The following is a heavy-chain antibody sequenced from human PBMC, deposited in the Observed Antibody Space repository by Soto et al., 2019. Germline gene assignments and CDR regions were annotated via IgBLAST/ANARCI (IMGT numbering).Heavy chain of an antibody. Sequence: QVQLVQSGPELKKPGASVKVSCKASGYNFATYGISWVRQAPGQGLEWMGWISTYNSARNYVQSLQGRVTMTTDTATYTAYPEVRGLRFDDTAVYYCVRDIGDPQRGELDYWCQGTLVTVSS. D-gene: IGHD1-26*01. CDR2: ISTYNSAR. V-gene: IGHV1-18*01. CDR3: VRDIGDPQRGELDY. CDR1: GYNFATYG. J-gene: IGHJ4*02.